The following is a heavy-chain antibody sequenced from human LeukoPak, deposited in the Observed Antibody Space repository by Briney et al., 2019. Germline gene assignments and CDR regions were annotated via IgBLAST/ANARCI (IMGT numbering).Heavy chain of an antibody. Sequence: GASVKVSCKASGYTFTSYGISWVRQAPGQGLEWMGWINPNSGGTNYAQKFQGRVTMTRDTSISTAYMELSRLRSDDTAVYYCARSPVAGDYYFDYWGQGTLVTVSS. V-gene: IGHV1-2*02. CDR3: ARSPVAGDYYFDY. CDR1: GYTFTSYG. CDR2: INPNSGGT. D-gene: IGHD6-19*01. J-gene: IGHJ4*02.